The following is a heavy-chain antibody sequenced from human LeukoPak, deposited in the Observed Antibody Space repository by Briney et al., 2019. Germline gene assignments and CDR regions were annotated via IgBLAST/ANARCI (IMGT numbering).Heavy chain of an antibody. CDR1: GFTFSSYW. D-gene: IGHD2-8*01. J-gene: IGHJ3*02. Sequence: PGGSLRLSCAASGFTFSSYWMSWVRQAPGKGLEWVSSISSSSSYIYYADSVKGRFTISRDNAKNSLYLQMDSLRAEDTAVYYCARDSYCTNGVCYIGDAFDIWGQGTMVTVSS. CDR3: ARDSYCTNGVCYIGDAFDI. V-gene: IGHV3-21*01. CDR2: ISSSSSYI.